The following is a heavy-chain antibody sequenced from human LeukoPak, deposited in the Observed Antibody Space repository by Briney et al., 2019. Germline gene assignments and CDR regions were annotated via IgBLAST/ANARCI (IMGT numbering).Heavy chain of an antibody. CDR3: AILSDGAYCGGDCFYLDY. J-gene: IGHJ4*02. CDR2: IIPILEIT. D-gene: IGHD2-21*02. Sequence: SVKVSCMASGGTFSSHAMSWVRQAPGQGLEWMGGIIPILEITNYAQKFQGRVTITADKSTGTAYMELSSLRSEDTAVYYCAILSDGAYCGGDCFYLDYWGQGTLVTVSS. CDR1: GGTFSSHA. V-gene: IGHV1-69*10.